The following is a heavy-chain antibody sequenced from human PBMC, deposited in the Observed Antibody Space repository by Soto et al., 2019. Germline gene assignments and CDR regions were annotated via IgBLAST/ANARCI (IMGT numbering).Heavy chain of an antibody. V-gene: IGHV1-3*01. CDR1: GYTFTSYA. J-gene: IGHJ3*02. Sequence: ASVKVSCKASGYTFTSYAMHWVRQAPGQRLEWMGWINAGNGNTKYSQKFQGRVTITRDTSASTAYMELSSLRSEDTAVYYCATAIRFLAWLLCSSDVLDIWDQRTMVTVSS. CDR2: INAGNGNT. CDR3: ATAIRFLAWLLCSSDVLDI. D-gene: IGHD3-3*01.